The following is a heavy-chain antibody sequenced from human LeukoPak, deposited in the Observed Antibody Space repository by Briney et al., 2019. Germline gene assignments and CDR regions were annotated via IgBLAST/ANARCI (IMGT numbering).Heavy chain of an antibody. CDR3: ARGRTYYDILTGYLPRGAFDI. V-gene: IGHV4-38-2*02. CDR1: GYSISSGYY. J-gene: IGHJ3*02. D-gene: IGHD3-9*01. CDR2: IYYSGST. Sequence: SETLSLTCTVSGYSISSGYYWGWIRQPPGKGLEWIGSIYYSGSTYYNPSLKSRVTISVDTSKNQFSLKLSSVTAADTAVYYCARGRTYYDILTGYLPRGAFDIWGQGTMVTVSS.